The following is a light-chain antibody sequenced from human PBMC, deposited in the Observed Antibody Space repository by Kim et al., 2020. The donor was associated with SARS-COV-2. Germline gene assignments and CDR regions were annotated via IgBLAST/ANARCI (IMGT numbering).Light chain of an antibody. V-gene: IGKV1-33*01. CDR1: QDIRNY. Sequence: FASVGDRVIITCQASQDIRNYLNWFQKKPGKPPKLLIYDASNWEAGVPSRFSGSGAGSHFTFTISSLQSEDIATYYCQQYEHLPYTFGQGTKLEI. CDR3: QQYEHLPYT. CDR2: DAS. J-gene: IGKJ2*01.